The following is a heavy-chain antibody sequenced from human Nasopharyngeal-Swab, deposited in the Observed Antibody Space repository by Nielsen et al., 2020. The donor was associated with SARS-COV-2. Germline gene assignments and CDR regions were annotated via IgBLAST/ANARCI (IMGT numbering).Heavy chain of an antibody. CDR3: AREGVGYCSSTSCYARGGWFDP. J-gene: IGHJ5*02. V-gene: IGHV3-7*03. D-gene: IGHD2-2*01. CDR2: IKQDGSEK. Sequence: VREAPGKGLEWVANIKQDGSEKYYVDSVKGRFTISRDNAKNSLYLQMNSLRAEDTAVYYCAREGVGYCSSTSCYARGGWFDPWGQGTLVTVSS.